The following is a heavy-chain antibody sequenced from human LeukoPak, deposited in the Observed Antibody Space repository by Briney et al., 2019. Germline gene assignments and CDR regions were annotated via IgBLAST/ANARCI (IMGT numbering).Heavy chain of an antibody. CDR2: IYYSGST. D-gene: IGHD3-22*01. Sequence: SETLSLTCTVSGGSISSYYWSWIRQPPGKGLEWIGYIYYSGSTNYNPSLKSRVTISVDTSKNQFSLKLSSVTAADTAVYYCARATYYYDSSGYYYVPFDYWGQGTLVAVSS. J-gene: IGHJ4*02. V-gene: IGHV4-59*01. CDR3: ARATYYYDSSGYYYVPFDY. CDR1: GGSISSYY.